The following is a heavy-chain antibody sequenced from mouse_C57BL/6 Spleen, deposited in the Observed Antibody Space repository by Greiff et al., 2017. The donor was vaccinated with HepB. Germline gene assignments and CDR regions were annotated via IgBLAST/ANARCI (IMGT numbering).Heavy chain of an antibody. V-gene: IGHV5-4*01. CDR2: ISDGGSYT. CDR3: AREGYGNLFDY. Sequence: EVNVVVSGGGLVKPGGSLKLSCAASGFTFSSYAMSWVRQTPEKRLEWVATISDGGSYTYYPDNVKGRFTISRDNAKNNLYLQMSHLKSEDTAMYYCAREGYGNLFDYWGQGTTLTVSS. J-gene: IGHJ2*01. D-gene: IGHD2-1*01. CDR1: GFTFSSYA.